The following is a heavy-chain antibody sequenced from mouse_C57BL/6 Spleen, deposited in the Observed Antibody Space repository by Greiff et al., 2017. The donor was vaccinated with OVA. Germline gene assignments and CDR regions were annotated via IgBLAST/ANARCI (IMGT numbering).Heavy chain of an antibody. D-gene: IGHD3-2*02. J-gene: IGHJ3*01. V-gene: IGHV1-50*01. CDR2: IDPSDSYT. CDR3: ARTSSGYVLFAY. CDR1: GYTFTSYW. Sequence: QVQLQQSGAELVKPGASVKLSCKASGYTFTSYWMQWVKQRPGQGLEWIGEIDPSDSYTNYNQKFKGKATLTVDTSSSTAYMQLSSLTSEDSAVYYCARTSSGYVLFAYWGQGTLVTVSA.